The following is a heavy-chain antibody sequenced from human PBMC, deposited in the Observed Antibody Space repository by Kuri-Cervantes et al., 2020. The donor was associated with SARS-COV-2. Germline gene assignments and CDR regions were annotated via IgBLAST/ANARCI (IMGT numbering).Heavy chain of an antibody. CDR3: AKIMGYMDYYYYYMDV. CDR2: IRYDGSNK. Sequence: GGSLRLSCAASGVTFSSYAMSWVRQAPGKGLEWVAFIRYDGSNKYYADSVKGRFTISRDNSKNTLYLQMNSLRAEDTAVYYCAKIMGYMDYYYYYMDVWGKGTTVTVSS. D-gene: IGHD5-24*01. V-gene: IGHV3-30*02. J-gene: IGHJ6*03. CDR1: GVTFSSYA.